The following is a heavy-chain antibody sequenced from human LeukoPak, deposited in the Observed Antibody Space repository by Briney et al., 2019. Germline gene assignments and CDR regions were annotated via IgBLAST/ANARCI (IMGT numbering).Heavy chain of an antibody. CDR1: GYSISSGYY. Sequence: SQTLSLTCTVSGYSISSGYYWGWIRQPPGKGLEWIGSIYHSGSTYYNPSLKSRVTISVDTSKNQFSLKLSSVTAADTAVYYCARAITSGFGPDDAFDIWGQGTMVTVSS. CDR2: IYHSGST. CDR3: ARAITSGFGPDDAFDI. V-gene: IGHV4-38-2*02. D-gene: IGHD3-10*01. J-gene: IGHJ3*02.